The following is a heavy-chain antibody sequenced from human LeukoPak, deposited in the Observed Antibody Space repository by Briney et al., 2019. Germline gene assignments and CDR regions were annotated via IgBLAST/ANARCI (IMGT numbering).Heavy chain of an antibody. Sequence: PSETLSLTCTVSGGAINSYYWSWIRQPPGKGLEWIGYISYSGRTNYNPSLRSRVTMSVDTSKNQFSLKLTSVTAADTAVYYCARGWFYFDYWGQGTLDTVSS. V-gene: IGHV4-59*08. J-gene: IGHJ4*02. CDR2: ISYSGRT. CDR3: ARGWFYFDY. CDR1: GGAINSYY. D-gene: IGHD6-19*01.